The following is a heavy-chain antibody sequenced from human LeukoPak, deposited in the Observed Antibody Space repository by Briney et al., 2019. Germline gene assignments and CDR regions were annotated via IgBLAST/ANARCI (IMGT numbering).Heavy chain of an antibody. D-gene: IGHD3-10*01. J-gene: IGHJ6*03. CDR2: ISGSGGST. CDR3: AKLGLEGSGSYWYYYYYMDV. Sequence: GGSLRLSCAASGFTFSSYGMSWVRQAPGKGLEWVSAISGSGGSTYYADSVKGRFTISRDNSKNTLYLQMNSLRAEDTAVYYCAKLGLEGSGSYWYYYYYMDVWGKGTTVTISS. CDR1: GFTFSSYG. V-gene: IGHV3-23*01.